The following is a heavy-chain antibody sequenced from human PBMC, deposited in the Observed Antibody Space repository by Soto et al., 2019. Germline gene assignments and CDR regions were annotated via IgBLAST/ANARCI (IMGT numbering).Heavy chain of an antibody. CDR1: GYTFTSYA. CDR2: ISAYSGNT. Sequence: ASVKVSCKASGYTFTSYAFNWVRQAPGQGLEWMGWISAYSGNTNYAQKFQGRVAMTTDTSTSTAYMELRSLRSDDTAVYYCARDQTVLDYWGQGTLVTVSS. CDR3: ARDQTVLDY. D-gene: IGHD4-17*01. V-gene: IGHV1-18*04. J-gene: IGHJ4*02.